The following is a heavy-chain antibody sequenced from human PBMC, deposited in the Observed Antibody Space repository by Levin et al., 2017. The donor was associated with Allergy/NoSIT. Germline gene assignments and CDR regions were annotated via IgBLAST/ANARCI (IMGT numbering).Heavy chain of an antibody. CDR1: GYTFKNYG. J-gene: IGHJ6*03. V-gene: IGHV1-18*01. D-gene: IGHD2-2*01. Sequence: GGPVKVSCKASGYTFKNYGISWVRQAPGQGLEWMGWISTHNGNTNYAQSFQGRVTMTTDTSTSTADMELRSLISDDTAVYYCARFVVTPVSYFYMDVWGKGTTVTVSS. CDR2: ISTHNGNT. CDR3: ARFVVTPVSYFYMDV.